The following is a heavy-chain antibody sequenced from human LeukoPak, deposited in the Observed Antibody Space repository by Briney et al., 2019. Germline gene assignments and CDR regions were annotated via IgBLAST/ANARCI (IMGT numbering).Heavy chain of an antibody. CDR2: IYHGGST. CDR3: ARTTEGGYTYNYFYYYYMDV. CDR1: GYSISSGYY. Sequence: PSQTLSLTCTVSGYSISSGYYWGWIRQPPGKGLEWIGNIYHGGSTYSNPSLKSRVIISVDTSKNQFSLKLSSVTAADTAVYYCARTTEGGYTYNYFYYYYMDVWGKGTTVTISS. J-gene: IGHJ6*03. V-gene: IGHV4-38-2*02. D-gene: IGHD5-18*01.